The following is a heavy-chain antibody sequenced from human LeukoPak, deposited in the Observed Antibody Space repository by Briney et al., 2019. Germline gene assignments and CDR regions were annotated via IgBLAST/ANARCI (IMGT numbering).Heavy chain of an antibody. CDR1: GFTFRDYY. V-gene: IGHV3-11*04. D-gene: IGHD2-15*01. Sequence: GGSLRLSCAASGFTFRDYYMTWIRQAPGKGLEWISYITSSSNNVYYADSVKGRFTISRDNAKNSLHLQMSSLRADDTAVYYCASDRAYSQFDYWGQGTLVTVSS. CDR3: ASDRAYSQFDY. J-gene: IGHJ4*02. CDR2: ITSSSNNV.